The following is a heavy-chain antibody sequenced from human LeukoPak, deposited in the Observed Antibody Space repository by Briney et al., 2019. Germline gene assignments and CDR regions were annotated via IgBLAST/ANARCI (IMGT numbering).Heavy chain of an antibody. J-gene: IGHJ4*02. V-gene: IGHV4-59*12. D-gene: IGHD3-10*01. CDR1: GGSISSYY. Sequence: PSETLSLTCTVSGGSISSYYWSWIRQPPGKGLEWIGYIYYSGSTNYNPSLKSRVTISVDTSKNQFSLKLSSVTAADTAVYYCARVHYGSGDLDYWGQGTLVTVSS. CDR2: IYYSGST. CDR3: ARVHYGSGDLDY.